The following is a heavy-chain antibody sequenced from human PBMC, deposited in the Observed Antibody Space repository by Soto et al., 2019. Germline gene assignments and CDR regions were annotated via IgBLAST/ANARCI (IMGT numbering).Heavy chain of an antibody. V-gene: IGHV3-21*01. CDR2: ISSSSSYI. J-gene: IGHJ6*02. CDR1: GFTFSSYS. Sequence: GGSLRLSCAASGFTFSSYSMNWVRQAPGKGLEWVSSISSSSSYIYYADSVKGRFTISRDNAKNSLYLQMNSLRAEDTVVYYCASGYGDSVYYYYYGMDVWGQGTTVTVSS. D-gene: IGHD4-17*01. CDR3: ASGYGDSVYYYYYGMDV.